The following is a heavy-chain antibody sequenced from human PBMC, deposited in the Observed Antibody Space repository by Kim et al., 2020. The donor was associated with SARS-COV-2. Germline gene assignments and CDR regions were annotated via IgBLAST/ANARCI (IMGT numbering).Heavy chain of an antibody. D-gene: IGHD3-22*01. V-gene: IGHV3-64D*06. J-gene: IGHJ4*02. Sequence: YYTGSVKGRFTISRDKSKNTLYLQMSRLSAEDTAVYYCAQAPYYDSYFDYWGQGTLVTVSS. CDR3: AQAPYYDSYFDY.